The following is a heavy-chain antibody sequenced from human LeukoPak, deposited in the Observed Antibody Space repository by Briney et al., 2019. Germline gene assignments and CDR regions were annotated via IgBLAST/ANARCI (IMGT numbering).Heavy chain of an antibody. CDR3: NIGLYQDVSAFAI. V-gene: IGHV3-7*01. Sequence: GGSLRLSCAASGFPLTPSWLSWVRQAPGAGLEWVANIKQDGSQRFYVDSVKGRFTISRDNAKNSLYLQMNTLRAEDTAMYYCNIGLYQDVSAFAIWGQGTMVTVSS. D-gene: IGHD6-19*01. CDR1: GFPLTPSW. J-gene: IGHJ3*02. CDR2: IKQDGSQR.